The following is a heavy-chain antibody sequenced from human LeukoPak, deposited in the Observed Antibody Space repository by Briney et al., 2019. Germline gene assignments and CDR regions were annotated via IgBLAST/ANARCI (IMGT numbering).Heavy chain of an antibody. V-gene: IGHV1-69*13. CDR3: ARDTVIPNPSSYYYYYYMDV. CDR1: GGTFSSYA. D-gene: IGHD3-10*01. J-gene: IGHJ6*03. CDR2: IIPIFGTA. Sequence: SVKVSCKASGGTFSSYAISWVRQAPGQGLEWMGGIIPIFGTANYAQKFQGRVTITADESTSTAYMELSSLRSEDTAVYYCARDTVIPNPSSYYYYYYMDVWGKGTTVTISS.